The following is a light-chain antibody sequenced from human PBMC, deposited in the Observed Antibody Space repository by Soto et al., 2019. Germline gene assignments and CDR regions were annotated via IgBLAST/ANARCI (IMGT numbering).Light chain of an antibody. CDR2: DNN. CDR1: SSNIGNNY. Sequence: QSVLTQPPSVSAAPGQKVTISCSGSSSNIGNNYVSWFQQLPGTAPKLLIYDNNKRPSGIPDRFSGSKSGTSATLGITGLQTGDEADYYCGPWDSSLGAVVFGGGTKLTVL. V-gene: IGLV1-51*01. CDR3: GPWDSSLGAVV. J-gene: IGLJ2*01.